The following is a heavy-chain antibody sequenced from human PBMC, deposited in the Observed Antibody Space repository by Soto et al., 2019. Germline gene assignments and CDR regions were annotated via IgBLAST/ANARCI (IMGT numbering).Heavy chain of an antibody. CDR1: GFTFRSYG. D-gene: IGHD3-10*01. Sequence: QEQLVESGGGVVQPGRSLRLSCAASGFTFRSYGMHWVRQAPGKGLEWVAAISYDGSNKYYADSVKGRFTISRDNSKNTVYLQMNSLRGEDTAVYYCAKGRYYYGSGSHFHYYYGMDVW. V-gene: IGHV3-30*18. CDR3: AKGRYYYGSGSHFHYYYGMDV. J-gene: IGHJ6*01. CDR2: ISYDGSNK.